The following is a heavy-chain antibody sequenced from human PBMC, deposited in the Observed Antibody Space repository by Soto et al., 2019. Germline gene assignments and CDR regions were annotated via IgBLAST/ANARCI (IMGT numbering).Heavy chain of an antibody. J-gene: IGHJ4*02. V-gene: IGHV3-30-3*01. CDR2: ISYDGSNK. CDR3: ARAGCNYYFDY. D-gene: IGHD3-9*01. Sequence: QVQVVESGGGVVQPWMSLRLSCASSGFTSSNYAMHWVRQAPGKGLAWVAVISYDGSNKYYADSVKGRLTISRDNSKDTVYLQLNSLRAEDTAVYFCARAGCNYYFDYWGLGTLVTVSS. CDR1: GFTSSNYA.